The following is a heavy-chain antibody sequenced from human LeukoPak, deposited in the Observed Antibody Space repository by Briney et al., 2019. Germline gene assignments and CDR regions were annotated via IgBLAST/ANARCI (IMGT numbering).Heavy chain of an antibody. J-gene: IGHJ4*02. V-gene: IGHV3-30*18. D-gene: IGHD6-19*01. CDR2: ISYDGSNK. Sequence: GRSLRLSCAASGFTFSSYGMHWVRQAPGKGLEWVAVISYDGSNKYYADSVKGRFTISRDNSKNTLYLQMNSLRAEDTAVYYCAKDLSPGYSSGWYGRYFDYWGQGTLVTVSS. CDR3: AKDLSPGYSSGWYGRYFDY. CDR1: GFTFSSYG.